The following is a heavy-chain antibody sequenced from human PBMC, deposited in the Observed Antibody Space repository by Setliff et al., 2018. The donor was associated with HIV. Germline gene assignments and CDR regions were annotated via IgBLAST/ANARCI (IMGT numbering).Heavy chain of an antibody. CDR2: IYYSGST. CDR1: GGSISSYY. Sequence: PSETLSLTCTVSGGSISSYYWSWIRQPPGKGLEWIGYIYYSGSTNYNPSLKSRVTISVDTSKNQFSLKLSSVTAADTAVYYCASYNFWSGYYSYFDYWGQGTLVTVSS. J-gene: IGHJ4*02. V-gene: IGHV4-59*12. CDR3: ASYNFWSGYYSYFDY. D-gene: IGHD3-3*01.